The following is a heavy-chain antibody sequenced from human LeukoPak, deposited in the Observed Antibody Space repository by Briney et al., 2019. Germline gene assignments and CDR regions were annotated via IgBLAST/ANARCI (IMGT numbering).Heavy chain of an antibody. CDR3: AKDSDAAGYYYFDY. D-gene: IGHD3-9*01. CDR2: ISYSGGST. Sequence: TGGSLRLSCAASGFTFSSYAMSWVRQAPGKGLEWVSAISYSGGSTYDAESVKGRFTISRDNSKNTLYLQMNSLRAEDTAVYYCAKDSDAAGYYYFDYWGQGTLVTVSS. CDR1: GFTFSSYA. J-gene: IGHJ4*02. V-gene: IGHV3-23*01.